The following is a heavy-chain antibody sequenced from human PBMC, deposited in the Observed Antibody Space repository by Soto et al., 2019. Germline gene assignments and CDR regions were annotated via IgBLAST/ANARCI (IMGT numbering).Heavy chain of an antibody. CDR2: IYYSGST. CDR1: GGSISSGGYY. J-gene: IGHJ6*02. CDR3: ARDSDYSNRYYGMDV. Sequence: KTSETLSLTCTVSGGSISSGGYYWSWIRQHPGKGLGWIGYIYYSGSTYYNPSLKSRVTISVDTSKNQFSLKLSSVTAADTAVYYCARDSDYSNRYYGMDVWGQGTTVTVSS. D-gene: IGHD4-4*01. V-gene: IGHV4-31*03.